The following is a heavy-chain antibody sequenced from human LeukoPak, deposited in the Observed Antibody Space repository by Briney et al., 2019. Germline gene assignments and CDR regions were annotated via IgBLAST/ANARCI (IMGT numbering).Heavy chain of an antibody. CDR1: GFTFSSYA. V-gene: IGHV3-23*01. J-gene: IGHJ4*02. D-gene: IGHD2/OR15-2a*01. CDR2: ISGSGGST. Sequence: GGSLRLSCAASGFTFSSYAMSWVRQAPGKGLEWVSAISGSGGSTYYADPVKGRFTISRDNSKNTLYLQMNSLRAEDTAVYYCAKDVRMIRAPDYFDYWGQGTLVTVSS. CDR3: AKDVRMIRAPDYFDY.